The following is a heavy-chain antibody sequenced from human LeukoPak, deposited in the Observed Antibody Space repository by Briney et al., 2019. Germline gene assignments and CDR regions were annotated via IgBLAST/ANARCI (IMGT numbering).Heavy chain of an antibody. CDR1: GFTFSSYG. V-gene: IGHV3-30*03. D-gene: IGHD6-25*01. CDR2: ISYDESKI. CDR3: ARRPVAAEYFQH. J-gene: IGHJ1*01. Sequence: GGSLRLSCAASGFTFSSYGMHWVRQAPGEGLEWVAVISYDESKIYYADSVKGRFAISRDLSTNTLYLQMNSLTTEDTAMYFCARRPVAAEYFQHWGQGTLVTVSS.